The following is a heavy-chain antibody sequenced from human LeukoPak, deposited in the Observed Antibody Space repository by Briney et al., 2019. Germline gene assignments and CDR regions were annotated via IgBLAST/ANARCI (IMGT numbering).Heavy chain of an antibody. Sequence: SETLSLTCTVSGGSISSSSYYWGWIRQPPGKGLEWIGSVYYSGSTYYNPSLKSRVTISVDTSKNQFSLKLSSVTAADTAVYYCARGDILTGYYKTDAFDIWGQGTMVTVSS. CDR1: GGSISSSSYY. D-gene: IGHD3-9*01. V-gene: IGHV4-39*07. CDR3: ARGDILTGYYKTDAFDI. CDR2: VYYSGST. J-gene: IGHJ3*02.